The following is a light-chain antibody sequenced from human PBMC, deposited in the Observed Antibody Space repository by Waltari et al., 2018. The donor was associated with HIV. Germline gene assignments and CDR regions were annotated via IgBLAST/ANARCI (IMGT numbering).Light chain of an antibody. CDR2: AAF. V-gene: IGKV1-39*01. Sequence: DIQMTQSPSSLSASVGDRVNITCRASQRISSYLHWYQQKPGKAPKLLISAAFNLQSGVPSRFSGGRSGTDFTLTIGSLQVEDLATYYCQQSYSSPPTFGQGINLEIK. CDR3: QQSYSSPPT. J-gene: IGKJ2*01. CDR1: QRISSY.